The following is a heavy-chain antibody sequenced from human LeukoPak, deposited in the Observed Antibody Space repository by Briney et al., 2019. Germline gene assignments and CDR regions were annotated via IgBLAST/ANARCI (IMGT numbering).Heavy chain of an antibody. J-gene: IGHJ4*02. V-gene: IGHV1-2*02. CDR1: GYTFTGYY. Sequence: ASVKVSCKASGYTFTGYYMHWVRQAPGQGLEWMGWINPNSGGTNYAQKFQGRVTMTRDTSISTAYMELSRLRSDDTAVYYCARGGQYVLHYDSSGYPPRGHWGQGTLVTVSS. CDR3: ARGGQYVLHYDSSGYPPRGH. CDR2: INPNSGGT. D-gene: IGHD3-22*01.